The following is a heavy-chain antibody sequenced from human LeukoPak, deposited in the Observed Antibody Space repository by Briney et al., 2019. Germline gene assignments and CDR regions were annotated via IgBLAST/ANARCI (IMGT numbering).Heavy chain of an antibody. CDR2: IVGGSGNT. Sequence: GASVKVSCKASGFTFTSSAVQWVRQARGQRLEWIGWIVGGSGNTNYAQKFQERVTITRDMSTSTAYMELSSLRSEDTAVYYCAAASSTWYFDLWGRGTLVTVSS. J-gene: IGHJ2*01. CDR3: AAASSTWYFDL. V-gene: IGHV1-58*01. CDR1: GFTFTSSA. D-gene: IGHD2-2*01.